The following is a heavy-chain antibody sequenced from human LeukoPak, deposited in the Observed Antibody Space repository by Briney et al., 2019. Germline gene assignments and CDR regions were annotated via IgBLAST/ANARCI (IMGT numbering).Heavy chain of an antibody. CDR1: GFTFSNAW. V-gene: IGHV3-15*01. CDR2: IKSKTDGTTK. CDR3: TTEKRDYDILTGYYPVYFDY. Sequence: PGGSLRLSCAASGFTFSNAWMSWVRQAPGKGLEWVGRIKSKTDGTTKDYAAAVKGRFTISRDDSKNTLYLQMNSLKTEETAVYCCTTEKRDYDILTGYYPVYFDYWGQGTLVTVSS. J-gene: IGHJ4*02. D-gene: IGHD3-9*01.